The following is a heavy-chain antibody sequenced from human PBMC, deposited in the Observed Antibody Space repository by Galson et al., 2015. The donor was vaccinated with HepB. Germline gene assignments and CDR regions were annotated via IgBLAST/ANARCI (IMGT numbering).Heavy chain of an antibody. J-gene: IGHJ4*02. CDR1: GFTFSSYS. V-gene: IGHV3-21*01. Sequence: SLRLSCAASGFTFSSYSMNWVRQAPGKGLEWVSSISSSSSYIYHADSVKGRFTISRDNAKNSLYLQMNSLRAEDTAVYYCARDHGYSYALYYFDYWGQGTLVTVSS. D-gene: IGHD5-18*01. CDR3: ARDHGYSYALYYFDY. CDR2: ISSSSSYI.